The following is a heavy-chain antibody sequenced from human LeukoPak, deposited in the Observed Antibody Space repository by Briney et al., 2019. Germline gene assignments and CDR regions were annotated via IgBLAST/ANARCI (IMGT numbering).Heavy chain of an antibody. D-gene: IGHD6-13*01. CDR3: ARDNGYSYDY. CDR2: IYYSGST. CDR1: GGSISSYY. Sequence: PSETLSLTCTVSGGSISSYYWSWIRQPPGKGLEWIGYIYYSGSTNYNPPLKSRVTISVDTSKNQFSLKLSSVTAADTAVYYCARDNGYSYDYWGQGTLVTVSS. J-gene: IGHJ4*02. V-gene: IGHV4-59*01.